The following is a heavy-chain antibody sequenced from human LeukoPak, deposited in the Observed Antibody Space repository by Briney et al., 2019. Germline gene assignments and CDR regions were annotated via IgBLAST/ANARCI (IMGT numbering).Heavy chain of an antibody. CDR3: ARHGRVTNALFDY. Sequence: SETLSLTCTVSGGSISSSSYYRGWIRQPPGKGLEWIVSIYYSGSTYYNPSLKSRVSISVDTSKNQFSLKLSSVTAADTAVYYCARHGRVTNALFDYWGQGTLVTVSS. J-gene: IGHJ4*02. CDR1: GGSISSSSYY. D-gene: IGHD1-26*01. V-gene: IGHV4-39*01. CDR2: IYYSGST.